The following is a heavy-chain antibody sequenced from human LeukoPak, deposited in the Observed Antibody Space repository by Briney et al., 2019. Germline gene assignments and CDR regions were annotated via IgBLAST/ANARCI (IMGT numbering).Heavy chain of an antibody. D-gene: IGHD3-22*01. CDR1: GFTFRNYV. V-gene: IGHV3-30-3*01. Sequence: PGGSLRLSCAASGFTFRNYVIHWVRQAPGKGLEWVAVTSSDLNVKLYADSVKGRFTISRDSSKNTLYLQMNSLRAEDTAVYYCARAAYDSSGYLTLWGQGTLVTVSS. CDR3: ARAAYDSSGYLTL. J-gene: IGHJ4*02. CDR2: TSSDLNVK.